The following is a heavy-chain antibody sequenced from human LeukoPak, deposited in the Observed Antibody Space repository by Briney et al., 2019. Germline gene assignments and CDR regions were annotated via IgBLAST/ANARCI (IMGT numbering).Heavy chain of an antibody. Sequence: PSETLSLTCTVSGGSISSYYWSWIRQPPGKGLEWIGYIYYSGSTNYNPSPKSRVTISVDTSKNQFSLKLSSVTAANTAVYYCARHQRGYPPLNWFDPWGQGTLVTVSS. J-gene: IGHJ5*02. D-gene: IGHD3-22*01. CDR1: GGSISSYY. V-gene: IGHV4-59*08. CDR2: IYYSGST. CDR3: ARHQRGYPPLNWFDP.